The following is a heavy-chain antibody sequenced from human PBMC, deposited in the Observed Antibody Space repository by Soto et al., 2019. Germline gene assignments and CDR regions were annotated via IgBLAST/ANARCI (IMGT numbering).Heavy chain of an antibody. CDR2: ISSSSSTI. Sequence: PGGSLRLSCAASGFTFSSYSMNWVRQAPGKGLEWVSYISSSSSTIYYADSVKGRFTISRDNAKNSLYLQMNSLRAEDTAVYYCARAGVLRYFDWLWYFDYWGQGTLVTVSS. D-gene: IGHD3-9*01. J-gene: IGHJ4*02. CDR1: GFTFSSYS. V-gene: IGHV3-48*04. CDR3: ARAGVLRYFDWLWYFDY.